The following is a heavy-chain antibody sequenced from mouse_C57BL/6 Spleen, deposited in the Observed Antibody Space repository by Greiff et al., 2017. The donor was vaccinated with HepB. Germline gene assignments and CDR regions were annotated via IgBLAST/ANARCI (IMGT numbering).Heavy chain of an antibody. CDR1: GFTFSSYA. CDR2: ISSGGDYI. Sequence: EVHLVESGEGLVKPGGSLKLSCAASGFTFSSYAMSWVRQTPEKRLEWVAYISSGGDYIYYADTVKGRFTISRDNARNTLYLQMSSLKSEDTAMYYCIREDCNYVAYWGQVTLVTVSA. V-gene: IGHV5-9-1*02. D-gene: IGHD2-1*01. CDR3: IREDCNYVAY. J-gene: IGHJ3*01.